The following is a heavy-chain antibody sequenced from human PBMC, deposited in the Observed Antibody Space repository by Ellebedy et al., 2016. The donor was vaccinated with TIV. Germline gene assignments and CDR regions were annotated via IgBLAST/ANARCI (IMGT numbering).Heavy chain of an antibody. J-gene: IGHJ4*02. D-gene: IGHD3-10*01. Sequence: SETLSLTXTVSGGSVSSGSYYWSWIRQPPGKGLEWIGYIYYSGSTNYNPSLKSRVTISVDTSKNQFSLKLSSVTAADTAVYYCARAGYYYGSGSRFDYWGQGTLVTVSS. CDR3: ARAGYYYGSGSRFDY. V-gene: IGHV4-61*01. CDR1: GGSVSSGSYY. CDR2: IYYSGST.